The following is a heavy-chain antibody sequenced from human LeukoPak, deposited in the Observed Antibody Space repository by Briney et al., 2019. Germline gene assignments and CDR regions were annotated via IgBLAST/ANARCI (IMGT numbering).Heavy chain of an antibody. V-gene: IGHV3-7*01. CDR1: GFTFSSYW. CDR3: TREKLRGLRYYYGMDV. D-gene: IGHD5-18*01. J-gene: IGHJ6*02. CDR2: IKQDGSEK. Sequence: GGSLRLSCAASGFTFSSYWMSWVRQAPGKGLEWVANIKQDGSEKYYVDSVKGRFTISRDNAKNSLYLQMSSLRAEDTAVYYCTREKLRGLRYYYGMDVWGQGTTVTVSS.